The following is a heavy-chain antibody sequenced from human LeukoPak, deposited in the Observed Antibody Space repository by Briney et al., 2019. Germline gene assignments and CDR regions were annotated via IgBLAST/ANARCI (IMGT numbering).Heavy chain of an antibody. J-gene: IGHJ4*02. CDR3: ARDGHDSSGYYPRRYFDY. CDR2: ISYEGSNK. CDR1: GFTFSSYA. D-gene: IGHD3-22*01. V-gene: IGHV3-30*11. Sequence: GGSLRLSCAAYGFTFSSYAMHWVRQAPGKGLEWVAVISYEGSNKYYADSVKGRFTISRDNSKNTLYLQMNSLRAEDTAVYYCARDGHDSSGYYPRRYFDYWGQGTLVTVSS.